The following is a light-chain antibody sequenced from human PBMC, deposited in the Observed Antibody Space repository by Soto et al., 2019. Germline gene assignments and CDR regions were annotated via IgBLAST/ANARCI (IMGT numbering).Light chain of an antibody. V-gene: IGLV3-1*01. CDR1: KLGDKY. CDR3: QTWDSSVV. CDR2: QDT. J-gene: IGLJ2*01. Sequence: SYELTQSPSVSVSPGQTASITCSGDKLGDKYAYWYQQKPGQSPVMVIFQDTKRPSGIPERFSGSNSGNTATLTISGTQAMDEADYYCQTWDSSVVFGGGTKLTVL.